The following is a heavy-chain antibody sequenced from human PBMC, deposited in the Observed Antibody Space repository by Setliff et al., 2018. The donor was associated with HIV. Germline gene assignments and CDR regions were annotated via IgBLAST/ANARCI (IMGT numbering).Heavy chain of an antibody. V-gene: IGHV4-34*01. D-gene: IGHD3-22*01. J-gene: IGHJ3*02. CDR1: GGSFSGYY. CDR3: ARRGGAIGYDRTRRPSFNAFDI. Sequence: LSLTCAVYGGSFSGYYWSWIRQPPGKGLEWIGEINHSGSTNYNPSLKSRVTISVDTSKNQFSLRLSSVTAADTAVYYCARRGGAIGYDRTRRPSFNAFDIWGQGTMVTVSS. CDR2: INHSGST.